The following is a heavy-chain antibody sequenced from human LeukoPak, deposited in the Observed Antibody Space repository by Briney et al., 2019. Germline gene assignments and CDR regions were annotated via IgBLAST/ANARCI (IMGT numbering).Heavy chain of an antibody. CDR1: GFIFSTYN. CDR3: ARYYDFWSSYSSYYYMDV. V-gene: IGHV3-21*01. CDR2: ITSSSSRT. D-gene: IGHD3-3*01. J-gene: IGHJ6*03. Sequence: GGSLRLSCSASGFIFSTYNMNWVRQAPGKALEWVSSITSSSSRTFYADSVKGRYTISRDNAKNSLYLQMNSLRAEDTAVYYCARYYDFWSSYSSYYYMDVWGKGTTVTVSS.